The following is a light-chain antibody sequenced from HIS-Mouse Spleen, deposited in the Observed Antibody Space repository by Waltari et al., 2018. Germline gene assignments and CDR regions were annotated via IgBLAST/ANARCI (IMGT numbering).Light chain of an antibody. V-gene: IGKV2-24*01. CDR3: MQATQFPLT. J-gene: IGKJ4*01. CDR1: QSLVHSDGNTY. CDR2: KIT. Sequence: IVMTQTPLSSPVTLGQPASISCRSSQSLVHSDGNTYWSWLLQRPGQPPRLLIYKITSRFPGVPDRVSGNGAGTDFTLKISRVEAEDVGVYYCMQATQFPLTCGGGTKVEIK.